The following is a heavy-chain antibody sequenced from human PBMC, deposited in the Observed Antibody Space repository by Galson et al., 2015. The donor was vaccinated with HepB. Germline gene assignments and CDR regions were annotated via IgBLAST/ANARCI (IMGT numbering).Heavy chain of an antibody. Sequence: SLRLSCAASGFTFSSYAMSWVRQAPGKGLEWVSAISGSGGSTYYADSVKGRFTISRDNSKNTLYLQMNSLRAEDTAVYYCAKPGYDIFPSPFDYYYYAMDVWGQGTTVTVSS. V-gene: IGHV3-23*01. D-gene: IGHD3-9*01. CDR3: AKPGYDIFPSPFDYYYYAMDV. CDR2: ISGSGGST. CDR1: GFTFSSYA. J-gene: IGHJ6*02.